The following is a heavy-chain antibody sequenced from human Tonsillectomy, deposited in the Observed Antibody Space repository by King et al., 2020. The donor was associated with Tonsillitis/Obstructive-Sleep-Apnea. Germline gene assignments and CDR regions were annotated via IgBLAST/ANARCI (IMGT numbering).Heavy chain of an antibody. V-gene: IGHV1-69*09. CDR2: IIPILGIT. CDR1: GGTFSNYA. D-gene: IGHD2-15*01. CDR3: ARGGGKGDDNYYYSLDV. Sequence: VQLVESGAEVKKPGSSVKVSCRASGGTFSNYAISWVRQAPGQGLEWMGRIIPILGITNYAQKFLGRVTITADKSTTTAYMELSSLRSEDTAVYYCARGGGKGDDNYYYSLDVGGEGTTVIVSS. J-gene: IGHJ6*03.